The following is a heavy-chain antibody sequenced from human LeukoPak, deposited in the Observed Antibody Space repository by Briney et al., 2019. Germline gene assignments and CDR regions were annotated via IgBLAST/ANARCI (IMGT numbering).Heavy chain of an antibody. D-gene: IGHD6-13*01. Sequence: ASVKVSCKASGYPFINYAITWVRQATGQGLEWMGWMNPNSGNTGYAQKFQGRVTMTRNTSISTAYMELSSLRSEDTAVYYCARGFRIAAAGTGYWGQGTLVTVSS. V-gene: IGHV1-8*02. CDR3: ARGFRIAAAGTGY. J-gene: IGHJ4*02. CDR2: MNPNSGNT. CDR1: GYPFINYA.